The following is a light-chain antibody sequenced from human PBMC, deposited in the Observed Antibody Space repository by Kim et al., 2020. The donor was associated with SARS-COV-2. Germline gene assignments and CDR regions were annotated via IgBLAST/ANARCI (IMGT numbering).Light chain of an antibody. V-gene: IGLV6-57*03. Sequence: GKKVTSPCTRSSGSIASNYVQCYQQRPGSAPTTVIYEDNQRPSGVPDRFSGSIDSSSNSASLTISGLKTEDEADYYCQSYDSSNQVFGGGTQLTVL. CDR1: SGSIASNY. CDR2: EDN. J-gene: IGLJ2*01. CDR3: QSYDSSNQV.